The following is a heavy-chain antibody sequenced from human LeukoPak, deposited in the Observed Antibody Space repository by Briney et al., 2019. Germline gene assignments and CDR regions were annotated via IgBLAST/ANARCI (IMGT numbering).Heavy chain of an antibody. J-gene: IGHJ4*02. V-gene: IGHV3-23*01. CDR2: ISGSGGST. CDR1: GLTFSSYA. CDR3: AKVRGRSWYYSD. D-gene: IGHD6-13*01. Sequence: GGSLRLSCAASGLTFSSYAMSWVRQAPGKGLEWVSAISGSGGSTYYADSVKGRFTISRDKAKNPLYLQMNSLRAEDTGVYYCAKVRGRSWYYSDWGQGTLVTVSS.